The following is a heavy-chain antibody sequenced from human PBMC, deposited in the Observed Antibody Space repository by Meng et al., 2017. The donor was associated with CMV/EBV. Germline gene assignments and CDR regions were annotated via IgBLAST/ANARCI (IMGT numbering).Heavy chain of an antibody. J-gene: IGHJ6*02. D-gene: IGHD2-2*02. Sequence: GESLKISCAASGFTFSSYAMSWVRQAPGKGLEWVSYISSSGSTIYYADSVKGRFTISRDNAKNSLYLQMNSLRAEDTAVYYCARDYCSSTSCYREGDYYYYYGMDVWGQGTTVTVSS. CDR2: ISSSGSTI. CDR1: GFTFSSYA. CDR3: ARDYCSSTSCYREGDYYYYYGMDV. V-gene: IGHV3-48*03.